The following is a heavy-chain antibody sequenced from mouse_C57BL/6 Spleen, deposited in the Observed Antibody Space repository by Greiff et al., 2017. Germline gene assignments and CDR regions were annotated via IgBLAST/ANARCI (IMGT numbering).Heavy chain of an antibody. J-gene: IGHJ2*01. D-gene: IGHD3-3*01. CDR3: ARGQPNDY. CDR1: GFSLTSYA. V-gene: IGHV2-9-1*01. Sequence: VQLVESGPGLVAPSQSLSITCTASGFSLTSYAISWVRQPPGKGLAWLGVIRTGGGTTYNSALNSRLSISKDNSKSQVFLKRNSLQTDDTARYYCARGQPNDYWGQGTTLTVSS. CDR2: IRTGGGT.